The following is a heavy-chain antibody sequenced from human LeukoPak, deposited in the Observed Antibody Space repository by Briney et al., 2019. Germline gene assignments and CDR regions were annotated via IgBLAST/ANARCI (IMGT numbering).Heavy chain of an antibody. CDR2: ITDNSDTI. J-gene: IGHJ4*02. Sequence: PGGSLRLSCAASGFVFRKYAMTWVRQAPGKGLEWVSSITDNSDTIYDADSVKGPFTISRDNSKNTLYLQMNSLRVEDTAVYYCAKLVVGIFSQADFWGQGTLVAVSS. CDR1: GFVFRKYA. V-gene: IGHV3-23*01. D-gene: IGHD2-15*01. CDR3: AKLVVGIFSQADF.